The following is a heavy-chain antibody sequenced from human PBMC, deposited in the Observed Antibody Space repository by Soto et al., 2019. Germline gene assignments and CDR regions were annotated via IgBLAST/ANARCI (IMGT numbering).Heavy chain of an antibody. CDR1: GFIFSRYG. Sequence: RRLSCSASGFIFSRYGMPWVRQAPGKGLEWVATIRGSGGRKNYVDSVKGRFTISRDNPKNPMSLQMSSLRAEDTAVYFCVREIDGYGRFDYWGQGTPVTVSS. D-gene: IGHD5-18*01. V-gene: IGHV3-7*03. CDR2: IRGSGGRK. CDR3: VREIDGYGRFDY. J-gene: IGHJ4*02.